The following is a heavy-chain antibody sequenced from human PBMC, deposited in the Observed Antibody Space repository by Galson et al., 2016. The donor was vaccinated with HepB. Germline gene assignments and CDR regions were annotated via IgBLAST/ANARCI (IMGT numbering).Heavy chain of an antibody. CDR1: GFTFNNYG. J-gene: IGHJ6*04. CDR2: ISRSGDST. CDR3: VQGSTAPAV. D-gene: IGHD2-2*01. V-gene: IGHV3-23*01. Sequence: SLRLSCAASGFTFNNYGMTWVRQPPGKGLEVVSSISRSGDSTDYADSVKGRFTISSDNSRSTLSLQMNSLRAEDTAVYYCVQGSTAPAVWGKGTAVTVSS.